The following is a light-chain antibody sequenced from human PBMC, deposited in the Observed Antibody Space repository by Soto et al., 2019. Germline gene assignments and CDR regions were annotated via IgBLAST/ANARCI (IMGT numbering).Light chain of an antibody. Sequence: DMVMTQSPLSLPVTPGEPASISCRSNQSLLHSNGYNYLDWYLQKPGQSPQLLIFLGSNRASGVPDRFSGSGSGTDFTLKISRVEAEDVGVYYCMQALQAPYTFGLGTKLEIK. V-gene: IGKV2-28*01. CDR3: MQALQAPYT. CDR2: LGS. CDR1: QSLLHSNGYNY. J-gene: IGKJ2*01.